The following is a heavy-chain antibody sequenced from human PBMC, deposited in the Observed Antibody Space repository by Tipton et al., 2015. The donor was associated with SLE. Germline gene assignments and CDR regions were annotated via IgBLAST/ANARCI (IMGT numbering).Heavy chain of an antibody. J-gene: IGHJ5*02. D-gene: IGHD2-2*01. V-gene: IGHV4-61*02. Sequence: TLSLTCTVSCGSVSSGSYCWNWIRQPAGQGLEWIGRIFNSGTTHYNPPLKGRVSMSVDTSENQFSLELSSVTASDTAVYYCARQPSDMPAFWFDPWGQGTLVTVSS. CDR2: IFNSGTT. CDR1: CGSVSSGSYC. CDR3: ARQPSDMPAFWFDP.